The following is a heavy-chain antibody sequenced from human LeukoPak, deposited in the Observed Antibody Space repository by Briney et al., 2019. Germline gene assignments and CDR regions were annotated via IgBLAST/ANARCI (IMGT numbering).Heavy chain of an antibody. D-gene: IGHD2-2*02. J-gene: IGHJ3*02. Sequence: SETLSLTCTVSGGSISSYYWSWIRQPPGKRLEWIGYIYYSGSTNYNPSLKSRVNISVDTSKNQFSLKLSSVTAADTAVYYCAISDIVVVPAAIRGAFDIWGQGTMVTVSS. CDR2: IYYSGST. V-gene: IGHV4-59*01. CDR3: AISDIVVVPAAIRGAFDI. CDR1: GGSISSYY.